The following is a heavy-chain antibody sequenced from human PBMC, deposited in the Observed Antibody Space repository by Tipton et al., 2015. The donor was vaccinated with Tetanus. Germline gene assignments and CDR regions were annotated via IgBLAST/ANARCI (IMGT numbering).Heavy chain of an antibody. J-gene: IGHJ4*02. D-gene: IGHD6-19*01. CDR1: GGSIIDKKHY. CDR2: IYYTELT. V-gene: IGHV4-39*07. CDR3: ARGSGWADF. Sequence: TLSLTCTVSGGSIIDKKHYWGWIRQPPGKGLEWIGNIYYTELTSYTPSLKSRVTISADTSRNQFSLTLSSVTAADTAVYYCARGSGWADFWGQGTQVTVSS.